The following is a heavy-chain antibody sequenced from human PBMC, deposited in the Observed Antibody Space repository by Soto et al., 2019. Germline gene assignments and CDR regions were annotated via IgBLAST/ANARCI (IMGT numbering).Heavy chain of an antibody. D-gene: IGHD2-2*01. V-gene: IGHV4-34*01. J-gene: IGHJ4*02. CDR2: INHSGST. Sequence: QVQLQQWGAGLLKPSETLSLTCAVYGGSFSGYYWSWIRQPPGKGLEWLGEINHSGSTNYNPSLKSRVTRSVDTSKNQFSLKLSSVTAADTAVYYCARTSVGVPAAMRARPGEIDYWGQGTLVTVSS. CDR1: GGSFSGYY. CDR3: ARTSVGVPAAMRARPGEIDY.